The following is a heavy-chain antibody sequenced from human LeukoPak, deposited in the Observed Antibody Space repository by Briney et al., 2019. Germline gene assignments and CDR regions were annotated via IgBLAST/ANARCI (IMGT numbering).Heavy chain of an antibody. Sequence: ASVKVSCKAYGYTFTGHYMHWVRQAPGQGLEWMGCINPNSGGTNYAQKFQGRVTMTRDTSISTGYMDLSRLRSDDTAVYYCARDLRYIAAAGYYFDYWGQGTLVTVSS. CDR1: GYTFTGHY. J-gene: IGHJ4*02. CDR2: INPNSGGT. CDR3: ARDLRYIAAAGYYFDY. D-gene: IGHD6-13*01. V-gene: IGHV1-2*02.